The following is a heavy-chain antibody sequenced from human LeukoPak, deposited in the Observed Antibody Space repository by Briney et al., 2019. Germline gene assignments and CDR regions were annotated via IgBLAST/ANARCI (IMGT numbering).Heavy chain of an antibody. Sequence: PGGSLRLSCVASGLTFSDYSINWVRRAPGKGLEWVSSINPTSTSIYYADAVRGRFTISRDNAKNSLYLQMNSLRAEDTAVYYCARARKGYYFDYWGQGTLVTVSS. CDR2: INPTSTSI. J-gene: IGHJ4*02. CDR1: GLTFSDYS. V-gene: IGHV3-21*01. CDR3: ARARKGYYFDY. D-gene: IGHD1-14*01.